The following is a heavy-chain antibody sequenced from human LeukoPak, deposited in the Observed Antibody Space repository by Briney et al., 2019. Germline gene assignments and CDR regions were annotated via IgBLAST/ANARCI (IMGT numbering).Heavy chain of an antibody. D-gene: IGHD6-13*01. CDR2: IYRGDGT. Sequence: GGSLKLSCAASGFTVSSNYMSWVRQAPGKGLEWVSVIYRGDGTHYADSVKGRFTISRDNSKNTLYLQMNSLRAEDTAIYYCASFLSSGWYGDYWGQGTLDPVSS. CDR3: ASFLSSGWYGDY. CDR1: GFTVSSNY. J-gene: IGHJ4*02. V-gene: IGHV3-53*01.